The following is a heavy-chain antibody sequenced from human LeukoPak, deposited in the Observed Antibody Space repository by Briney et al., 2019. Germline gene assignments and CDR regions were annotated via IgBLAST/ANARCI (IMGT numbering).Heavy chain of an antibody. Sequence: PGGSLRLSCAASGFTFSSYSMNWVRQAPGKGLEWVSSISSSSSYIYYADSVKGRFTISGDNTKSSLYLQMSRLRAEDTAVYYCARYKRSGWLHQKRYYFDYWGQGTLVTVSS. D-gene: IGHD5-24*01. CDR1: GFTFSSYS. CDR2: ISSSSSYI. V-gene: IGHV3-21*01. J-gene: IGHJ4*02. CDR3: ARYKRSGWLHQKRYYFDY.